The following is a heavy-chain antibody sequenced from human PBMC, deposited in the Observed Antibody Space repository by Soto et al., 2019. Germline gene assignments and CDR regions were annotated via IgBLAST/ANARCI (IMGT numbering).Heavy chain of an antibody. V-gene: IGHV1-18*04. CDR3: ARSTYCGGGNCYYFDS. CDR1: GYTFTNFG. J-gene: IGHJ4*02. Sequence: QVQLVQSGAEVKKPGASVKVSCKALGYTFTNFGVSWVRQAPGQGLEWMGWISTYSGNTHYPQRRQGRVTMTTVTCSRTAYMELRGLRSDDTAVYYCARSTYCGGGNCYYFDSWGQGTLVTVSS. D-gene: IGHD2-15*01. CDR2: ISTYSGNT.